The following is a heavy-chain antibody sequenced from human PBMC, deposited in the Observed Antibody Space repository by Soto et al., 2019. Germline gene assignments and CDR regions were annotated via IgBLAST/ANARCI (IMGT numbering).Heavy chain of an antibody. V-gene: IGHV1-69*13. Sequence: SVKVSCKASGGSFSSYAISWVRQAPGQGLEWMGGIIPIFGTANYAQKFQGRVTIIADESTSTAYMEMSSLRSEDTAVYYCARSVRDSWSGFYGGVCGQGTTVTVSS. CDR1: GGSFSSYA. CDR2: IIPIFGTA. D-gene: IGHD3-3*01. J-gene: IGHJ6*02. CDR3: ARSVRDSWSGFYGGV.